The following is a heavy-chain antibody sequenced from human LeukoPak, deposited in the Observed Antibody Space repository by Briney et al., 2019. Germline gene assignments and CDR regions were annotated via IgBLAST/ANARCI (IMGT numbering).Heavy chain of an antibody. CDR3: ARVSLVFSRRYAMDV. J-gene: IGHJ6*02. D-gene: IGHD2-8*02. Sequence: SETLSLTCAVYGGSFSGYYWSWIRQPPGKGLEWIGEINHSGSTNYNPSLKSRVTISVDTSKNQFSLKLSSVTAADTAVYYCARVSLVFSRRYAMDVWGQGTTITVSS. CDR1: GGSFSGYY. V-gene: IGHV4-34*01. CDR2: INHSGST.